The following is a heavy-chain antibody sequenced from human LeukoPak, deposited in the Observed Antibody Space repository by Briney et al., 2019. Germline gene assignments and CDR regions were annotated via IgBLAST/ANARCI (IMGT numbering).Heavy chain of an antibody. CDR3: ARQNSNWFDP. CDR1: GGSISSSSYY. J-gene: IGHJ5*02. V-gene: IGHV4-39*01. CDR2: IYYSGST. Sequence: PSETLSLTCTVSGGSISSSSYYWGWIRQPPGKGLEWIGSIYYSGSTYYNPSLKSRVTISVDTSKNQFSLKLSSVTAADTAVYYCARQNSNWFDPWGQGTLVTVSS.